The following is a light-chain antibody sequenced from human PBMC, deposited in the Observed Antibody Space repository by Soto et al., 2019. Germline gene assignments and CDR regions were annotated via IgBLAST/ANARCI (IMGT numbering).Light chain of an antibody. V-gene: IGLV2-14*01. J-gene: IGLJ1*01. CDR1: SSDVGGYNY. CDR3: SSYTSSRFYV. Sequence: QSVLTQPASVSGCPGQSITISCTGTSSDVGGYNYVSWYQQHPGKAPKLMIYDVSNRPSGVSNRFSGSKSGNTASLTISGLQAEDEADYYCSSYTSSRFYVFGTGTKLTVL. CDR2: DVS.